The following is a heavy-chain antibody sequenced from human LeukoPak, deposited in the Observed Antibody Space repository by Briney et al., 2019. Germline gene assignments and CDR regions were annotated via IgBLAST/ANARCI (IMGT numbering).Heavy chain of an antibody. D-gene: IGHD6-6*01. CDR1: GFPFSNYG. CDR3: ATSPGLGYSSSLTGVDY. Sequence: GGSLRLSCAASGFPFSNYGMHWVRQTPGQGLEWVSSITSGSSHIYYADSVKGRFTISRDNAKNSLYLQMNSLRAEDTAVYYCATSPGLGYSSSLTGVDYWGQGTLVTVSS. V-gene: IGHV3-21*01. J-gene: IGHJ4*02. CDR2: ITSGSSHI.